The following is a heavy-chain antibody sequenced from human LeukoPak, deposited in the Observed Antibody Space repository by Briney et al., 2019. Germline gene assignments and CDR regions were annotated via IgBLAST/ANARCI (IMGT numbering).Heavy chain of an antibody. CDR2: INPNNGGT. Sequence: EASVKVSCKASGYTFTGYYIHWVRQAPGQGLEWMGRINPNNGGTTYAQKFQGRVTMTRDMSMSTAYMELSRLRSVDTAVYYCAGEDNSSGYRPFDIWGQGTMVTVPS. CDR3: AGEDNSSGYRPFDI. J-gene: IGHJ3*02. V-gene: IGHV1-2*06. D-gene: IGHD3-22*01. CDR1: GYTFTGYY.